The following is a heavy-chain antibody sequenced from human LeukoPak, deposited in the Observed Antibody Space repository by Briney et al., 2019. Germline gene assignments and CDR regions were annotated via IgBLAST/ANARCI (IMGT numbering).Heavy chain of an antibody. Sequence: GGSLRLSCAASGFTFSNYEMNLVRQAPGKGLEWVSYISSSGSTIYYADSVKGRFTISRDNAKNSLYLQMNSLRAEDTAVYYCARLGFLEWLLLRGYYFDYWGQGTLVTVSS. CDR3: ARLGFLEWLLLRGYYFDY. CDR2: ISSSGSTI. D-gene: IGHD3-3*01. CDR1: GFTFSNYE. J-gene: IGHJ4*02. V-gene: IGHV3-48*03.